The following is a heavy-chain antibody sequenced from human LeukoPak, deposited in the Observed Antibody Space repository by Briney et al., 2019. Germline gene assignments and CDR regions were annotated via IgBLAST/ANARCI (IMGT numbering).Heavy chain of an antibody. CDR1: GFTFDDYA. Sequence: GGSLRLSCAASGFTFDDYAMHWVRQAPGKGLEWVSGISWNSGSIGYADSVKGRFTISRDNAKNSLYLQMNSLRAEDMALYYCAAGVGATNLFDYWGQGTLVTVSS. CDR2: ISWNSGSI. CDR3: AAGVGATNLFDY. D-gene: IGHD1-26*01. V-gene: IGHV3-9*03. J-gene: IGHJ4*02.